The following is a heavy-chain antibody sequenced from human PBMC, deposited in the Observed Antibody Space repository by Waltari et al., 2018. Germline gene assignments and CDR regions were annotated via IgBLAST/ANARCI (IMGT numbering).Heavy chain of an antibody. CDR1: GGSISSSSYY. Sequence: QLQLQESGPGLVKPSETLSLTCTVSGGSISSSSYYWGWIRKPPGKGLEWIGSIYYSGSTYYNPSLKSRVTISVDTSKNQFSLKLSSVTAADTAVYYCARDANYDYIWAPLDYFDYWGQGTLVTVSS. D-gene: IGHD3-16*01. V-gene: IGHV4-39*07. CDR2: IYYSGST. CDR3: ARDANYDYIWAPLDYFDY. J-gene: IGHJ4*02.